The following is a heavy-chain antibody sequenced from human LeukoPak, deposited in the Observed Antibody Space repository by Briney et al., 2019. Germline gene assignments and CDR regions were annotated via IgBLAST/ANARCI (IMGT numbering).Heavy chain of an antibody. D-gene: IGHD3-10*01. J-gene: IGHJ4*02. CDR1: GGTFSSYA. CDR2: IIPILGIA. Sequence: SVKVSCKASGGTFSSYAISWVRQAPGQGLEWMGRIIPILGIANYAQKFQGRVTITADESTSTAYMELSSLRSEDTAVYYCARDRYYGSGSYYRYFDYWGQGTLVTVSS. CDR3: ARDRYYGSGSYYRYFDY. V-gene: IGHV1-69*04.